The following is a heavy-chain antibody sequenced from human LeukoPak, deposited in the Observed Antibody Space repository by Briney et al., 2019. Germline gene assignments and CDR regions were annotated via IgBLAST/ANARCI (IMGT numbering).Heavy chain of an antibody. Sequence: GGSLRLSCAASGLTFSSYWMSWVRQAPGKGLEWVSSISSSSSYIYYADSVKGRFTISRDNAKNSLYLQMNGLRAEDTAVYYCARDIIRVGAYDSSGYPFDYWGQGTLVTVSS. CDR1: GLTFSSYW. J-gene: IGHJ4*02. V-gene: IGHV3-21*01. D-gene: IGHD3-22*01. CDR3: ARDIIRVGAYDSSGYPFDY. CDR2: ISSSSSYI.